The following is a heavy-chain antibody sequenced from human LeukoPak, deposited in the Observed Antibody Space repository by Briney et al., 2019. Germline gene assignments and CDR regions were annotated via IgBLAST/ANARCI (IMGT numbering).Heavy chain of an antibody. D-gene: IGHD6-13*01. CDR2: ITSHSSYI. CDR3: AREPRCSSCSHEY. J-gene: IGHJ4*02. V-gene: IGHV3-21*01. CDR1: GFTFSDYT. Sequence: GGSLRLSCSASGFTFSDYTMNWVRQAPGKGLEWVSSITSHSSYIYYADSVKGRFTISRDNAKNSVFLQMNSLRAEDTAVYYCAREPRCSSCSHEYWGQGILVTVSS.